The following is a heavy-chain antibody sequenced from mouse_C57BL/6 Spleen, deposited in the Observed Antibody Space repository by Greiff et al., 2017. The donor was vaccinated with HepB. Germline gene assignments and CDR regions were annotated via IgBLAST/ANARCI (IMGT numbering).Heavy chain of an antibody. CDR1: GYTFTDYY. J-gene: IGHJ1*03. V-gene: IGHV1-26*01. Sequence: EVQLQQSGPELVKPGASVKISCKASGYTFTDYYMNWVKQSHGKSLEWIGDINPNNGGTSYNQKFKGKATLTVDKSSSTAYMELRSLTSEDSAVYYCARSSASKGYFDVWGTGTTVTVSS. CDR2: INPNNGGT. D-gene: IGHD6-1*01. CDR3: ARSSASKGYFDV.